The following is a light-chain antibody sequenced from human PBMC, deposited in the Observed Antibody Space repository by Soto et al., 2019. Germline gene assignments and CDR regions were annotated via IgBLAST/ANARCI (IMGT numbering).Light chain of an antibody. V-gene: IGKV3D-15*01. CDR3: QQYNNWPRT. Sequence: EIVLTQSPDTLSLSPGTRATLSCRASQSISSSYLAWYQQKPGQAPRLLIYDASNRATGIPARYSGSGSGTEFNLTISSLQSEDFAVYYCQQYNNWPRTFAQGTKVDI. CDR2: DAS. J-gene: IGKJ1*01. CDR1: QSISSSY.